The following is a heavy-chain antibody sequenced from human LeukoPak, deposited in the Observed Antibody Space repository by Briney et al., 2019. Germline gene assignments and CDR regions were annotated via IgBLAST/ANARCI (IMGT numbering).Heavy chain of an antibody. D-gene: IGHD3-22*01. J-gene: IGHJ4*02. V-gene: IGHV1-2*02. CDR3: ATTSYDSSGYYYPVFGY. CDR2: INPDSGVT. Sequence: GASVKVSCKASGYTFTDYYIHWVRQAPGQGLEWMGWINPDSGVTKYAQSFQGRVTMTRDTSISTAYMELSSLRSEDTAVYYCATTSYDSSGYYYPVFGYWGQGTLVTVSS. CDR1: GYTFTDYY.